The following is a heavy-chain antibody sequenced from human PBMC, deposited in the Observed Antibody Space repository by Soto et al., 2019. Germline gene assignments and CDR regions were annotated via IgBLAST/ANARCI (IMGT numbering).Heavy chain of an antibody. V-gene: IGHV4-34*01. CDR1: GGSFSGYY. D-gene: IGHD2-2*01. Sequence: KTSETLSLTCAVYGGSFSGYYWSWIRQPPGKGLEWIGEINHSGSTNYNPSLKSRVTISVDTSKNQFSLKLSSVTAADTAVYYCARIVVVPADTIYYYYGMDVWGQGTTVTVSS. CDR2: INHSGST. CDR3: ARIVVVPADTIYYYYGMDV. J-gene: IGHJ6*02.